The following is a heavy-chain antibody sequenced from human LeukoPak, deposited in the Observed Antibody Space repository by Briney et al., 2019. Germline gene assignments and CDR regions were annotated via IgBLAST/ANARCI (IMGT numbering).Heavy chain of an antibody. Sequence: SQTLSLTCVISGDSVSSNSAAWNWIRQSPSRGLKWLGRTYYRFKWYNDYAVSVKSRITINPDTSKNQFSLHLNSVTPEDTAVYYCAGYSYGVRPSWGQGTLVTVSS. D-gene: IGHD5-18*01. CDR3: AGYSYGVRPS. J-gene: IGHJ5*02. CDR2: TYYRFKWYN. V-gene: IGHV6-1*01. CDR1: GDSVSSNSAA.